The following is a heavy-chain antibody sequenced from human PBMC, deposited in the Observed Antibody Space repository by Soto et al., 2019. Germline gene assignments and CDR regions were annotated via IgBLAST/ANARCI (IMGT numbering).Heavy chain of an antibody. Sequence: TGGSLRLSCAASGFTFSSYAMSWVRQAPGKGLEWVSAISGSGGSTYYADSVKGRFTISRDNSKNTLYLQMNSLRAEDTAVYYCAKAKAPYYDILTGYPIDYWGQGTLVTVSS. CDR1: GFTFSSYA. D-gene: IGHD3-9*01. J-gene: IGHJ4*02. CDR2: ISGSGGST. V-gene: IGHV3-23*01. CDR3: AKAKAPYYDILTGYPIDY.